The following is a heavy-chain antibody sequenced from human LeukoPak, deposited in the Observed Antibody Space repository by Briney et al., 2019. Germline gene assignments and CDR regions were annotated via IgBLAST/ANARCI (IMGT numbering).Heavy chain of an antibody. J-gene: IGHJ6*02. D-gene: IGHD3-22*01. CDR3: ARDQEYYYDSSGSERYYYYYGMDV. V-gene: IGHV1-46*01. CDR1: GYTFTSYC. Sequence: ASVKVSCKASGYTFTSYCMHWVRQAPGQGLEWMGIINPSSGSTSYAQKFQGRVTMTRDTSTSTVYMELSSLRSEDTAVYYCARDQEYYYDSSGSERYYYYYGMDVWGQGTTVTVSS. CDR2: INPSSGST.